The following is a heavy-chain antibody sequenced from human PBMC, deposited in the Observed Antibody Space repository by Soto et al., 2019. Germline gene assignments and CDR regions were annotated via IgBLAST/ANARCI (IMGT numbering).Heavy chain of an antibody. V-gene: IGHV3-66*01. CDR1: GFTVSSNY. J-gene: IGHJ4*02. CDR3: AGKALIAVAGTGVNY. D-gene: IGHD6-19*01. Sequence: EVQLVESGGGLVQPGGSLRLSCAASGFTVSSNYMSWVRQAPGKGLEWVSVIYSGGSTYYADSVKGRFTISRDNSKNTLYLQMNSLRAEDTAVYYCAGKALIAVAGTGVNYWGQGTLVTVSS. CDR2: IYSGGST.